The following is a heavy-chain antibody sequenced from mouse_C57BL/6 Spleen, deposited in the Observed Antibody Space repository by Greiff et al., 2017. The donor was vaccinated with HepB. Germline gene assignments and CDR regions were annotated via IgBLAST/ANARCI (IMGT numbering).Heavy chain of an antibody. D-gene: IGHD1-1*01. CDR3: ARQVYYGSSHWYFDV. V-gene: IGHV5-17*01. CDR2: ISSGSSTI. J-gene: IGHJ1*03. CDR1: GFTFSDYG. Sequence: EVKLMESGGGLVKPGGSLKLSCAASGFTFSDYGMHWVRQAPEKGLEWVAYISSGSSTIYYADTVKGRFTISRDNAKNTLFLQMTSLRSEDTAMYYCARQVYYGSSHWYFDVWGTGTTVTVSS.